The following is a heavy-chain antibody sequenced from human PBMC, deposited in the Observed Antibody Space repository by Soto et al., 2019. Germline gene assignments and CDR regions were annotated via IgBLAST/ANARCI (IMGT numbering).Heavy chain of an antibody. CDR1: GFSFASCA. Sequence: EVQLLESGGALVQPGGSLRLSCAASGFSFASCAMNWVRQAPGKGLEWVATIHGGGDATYYADSVKGRFTISRDNSKNTLYLQMFSLGAEDTSVYFCASKVPVVATPLSYFDYWGQGSLVTVSS. CDR2: IHGGGDAT. D-gene: IGHD2-2*01. V-gene: IGHV3-23*01. J-gene: IGHJ4*02. CDR3: ASKVPVVATPLSYFDY.